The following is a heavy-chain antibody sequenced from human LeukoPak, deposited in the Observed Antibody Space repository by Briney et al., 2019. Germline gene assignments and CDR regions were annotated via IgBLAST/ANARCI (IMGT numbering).Heavy chain of an antibody. Sequence: SETLSLTCAVYGGSFSGCYWSWIRQPPGKGLEWIGEINHSGSTNYNPSLKSRVTISVDTSKNQFSLKLSSVTAADTAVYYCARVKRLVAAAGTRRWFDPWGQGTLVTVSS. CDR3: ARVKRLVAAAGTRRWFDP. CDR1: GGSFSGCY. J-gene: IGHJ5*02. V-gene: IGHV4-34*01. CDR2: INHSGST. D-gene: IGHD6-13*01.